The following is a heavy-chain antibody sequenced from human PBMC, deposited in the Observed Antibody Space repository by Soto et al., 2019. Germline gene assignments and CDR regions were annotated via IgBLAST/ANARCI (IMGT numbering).Heavy chain of an antibody. CDR2: IYYSGST. D-gene: IGHD4-17*01. J-gene: IGHJ1*01. CDR3: ARLSSHGDYAH. Sequence: PSETLSLTCTVSGGSISSYYWSWIRQPPGKGLEWIGYIYYSGSTNYNPSLKSRVTISVDTSKNQFSLELSSVTAADTAVYYCARLSSHGDYAHWGQGTLVTGSS. CDR1: GGSISSYY. V-gene: IGHV4-59*08.